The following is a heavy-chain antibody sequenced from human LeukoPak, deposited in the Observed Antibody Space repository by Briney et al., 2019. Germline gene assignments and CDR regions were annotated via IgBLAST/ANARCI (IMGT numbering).Heavy chain of an antibody. Sequence: GGSLRLSCAASGFIFTNYWMSWVRQAPGKGLEWVANINQDESVKYYVDSLKGRFTVSRDNAKNSLYLQMNSLRVEDTAMYYCARIGYSSSSTDYWGQGTLVTVSS. CDR1: GFIFTNYW. CDR2: INQDESVK. CDR3: ARIGYSSSSTDY. D-gene: IGHD6-13*01. V-gene: IGHV3-7*01. J-gene: IGHJ4*02.